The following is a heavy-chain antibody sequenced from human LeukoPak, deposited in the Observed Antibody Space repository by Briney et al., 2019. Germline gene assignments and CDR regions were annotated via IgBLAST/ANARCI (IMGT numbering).Heavy chain of an antibody. CDR2: VSYDGSDK. D-gene: IGHD3-10*01. J-gene: IGHJ4*02. Sequence: GRSLRLSCTASGFNFRGYAMYWVRQAPGKGLEWVAVVSYDGSDKNYADSVKGRFTISRDNSQNTLYLQMNSLRVEDTAVYYCAGSQMVRGVTPFYYFDFWGQGTLVTVSS. CDR3: AGSQMVRGVTPFYYFDF. CDR1: GFNFRGYA. V-gene: IGHV3-30*04.